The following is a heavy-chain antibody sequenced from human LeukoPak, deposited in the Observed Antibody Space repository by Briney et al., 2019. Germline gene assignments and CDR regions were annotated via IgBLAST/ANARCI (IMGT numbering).Heavy chain of an antibody. J-gene: IGHJ4*02. CDR2: ISSSSSYI. V-gene: IGHV3-21*01. D-gene: IGHD1-26*01. CDR3: ARVVGATVDY. Sequence: GGSLRLSCAASGFTFSSYSMNWVRQAPGKGLEWVSSISSSSSYIYYADSVKGRFTISRDNAKNSLYPQMNSLRAEDTAVYYCARVVGATVDYWGQGTLVTVSS. CDR1: GFTFSSYS.